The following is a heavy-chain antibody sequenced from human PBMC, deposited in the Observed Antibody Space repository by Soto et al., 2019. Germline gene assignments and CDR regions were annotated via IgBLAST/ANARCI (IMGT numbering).Heavy chain of an antibody. V-gene: IGHV1-18*04. D-gene: IGHD3-22*01. J-gene: IGHJ4*02. Sequence: QVQLVQSGAEVKKPGASVKVSCKASGYTFTIYGISWVRQAPGQGLEWMGWISGYNGNTDYAQNLQDRVTLTTDASTSSVYMEPRSLRSDDTAVYYCARVDYYDSSCYYGYWGQGTLITVSS. CDR3: ARVDYYDSSCYYGY. CDR2: ISGYNGNT. CDR1: GYTFTIYG.